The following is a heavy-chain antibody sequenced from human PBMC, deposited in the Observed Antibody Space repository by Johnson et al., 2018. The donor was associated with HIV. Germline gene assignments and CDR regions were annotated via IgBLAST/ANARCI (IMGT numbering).Heavy chain of an antibody. V-gene: IGHV3-33*05. CDR2: ISYDGSNK. CDR3: ARAPYNWNAGLFGAFDM. CDR1: GFTFSSYG. D-gene: IGHD1-20*01. Sequence: QVQLVESGGGLVQPGGSLRLSCTASGFTFSSYGMHWVRQAPGKGLAWVAVISYDGSNKYYADSVKGRFTISRDNSKNTLYLQMSSLKAEDTVVYYCARAPYNWNAGLFGAFDMWGRGTKVTVSS. J-gene: IGHJ3*02.